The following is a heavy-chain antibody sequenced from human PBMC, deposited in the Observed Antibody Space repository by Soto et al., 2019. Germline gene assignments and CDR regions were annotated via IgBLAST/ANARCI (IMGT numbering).Heavy chain of an antibody. CDR3: ARGVLTYYYGSGSYYNVYYYYMDV. CDR2: INHSGST. V-gene: IGHV4-34*01. CDR1: GGSFSGYH. J-gene: IGHJ6*03. D-gene: IGHD3-10*01. Sequence: TSETLSLTCAVYGGSFSGYHWSWIRQPPGKGLEWIGEINHSGSTNYNPSLKSRVTISVDTSKNQFSLKLSSVTAADTAVYYCARGVLTYYYGSGSYYNVYYYYMDVWGKGTTVTVSS.